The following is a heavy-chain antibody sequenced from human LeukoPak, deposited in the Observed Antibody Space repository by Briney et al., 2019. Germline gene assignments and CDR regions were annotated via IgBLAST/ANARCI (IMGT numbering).Heavy chain of an antibody. J-gene: IGHJ4*02. D-gene: IGHD3-9*01. Sequence: GESLKISCKGSGYSFTSYWISWVRQMPGKGLEWMGRFVASDSYTNYSPSFQGHSTFSADKSISTDYQQWSSRKDSDTAMYYCARHPLVFGYFAWASGYWGQGTLVTVSS. V-gene: IGHV5-10-1*01. CDR3: ARHPLVFGYFAWASGY. CDR1: GYSFTSYW. CDR2: FVASDSYT.